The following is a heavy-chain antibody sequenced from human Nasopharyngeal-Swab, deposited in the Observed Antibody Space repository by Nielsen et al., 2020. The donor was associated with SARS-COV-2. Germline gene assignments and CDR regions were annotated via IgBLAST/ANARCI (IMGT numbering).Heavy chain of an antibody. CDR1: GGSISTYY. CDR3: ARGRAVADS. J-gene: IGHJ4*02. Sequence: SETLSLTCTVSGGSISTYYWNWIRQPPGKGLEWIGYVYYSGSTNFNPSLKSRLTISIDTSKSQFSLKLSSVTAADTAVYYCARGRAVADSWGQGTLVTVSS. D-gene: IGHD6-19*01. V-gene: IGHV4-59*01. CDR2: VYYSGST.